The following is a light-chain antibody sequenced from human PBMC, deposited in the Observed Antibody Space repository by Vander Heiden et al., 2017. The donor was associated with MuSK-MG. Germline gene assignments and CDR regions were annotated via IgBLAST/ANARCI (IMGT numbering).Light chain of an antibody. Sequence: IVLTQSPGTLSLSPGERATLSCRASQSVSSTYLAWYQHKPGQAPRLLIYGASSRATGIPDRFSGTGSGTEFTLTINRLEPEDFAVYYCQQYGSSPRTFGQGTKVXIK. CDR3: QQYGSSPRT. CDR2: GAS. CDR1: QSVSSTY. V-gene: IGKV3-20*01. J-gene: IGKJ1*01.